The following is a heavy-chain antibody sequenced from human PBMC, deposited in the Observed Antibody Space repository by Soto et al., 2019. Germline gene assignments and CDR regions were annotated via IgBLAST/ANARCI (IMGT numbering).Heavy chain of an antibody. Sequence: QVQLVQSGAEVKKPGSSVKVSCKASGGTFSSYTISWVRQAPGQGLEWMGRIIPILGIANYAQKFQGRVTITADKSTSTAYMELSSLRSEDTAMYYCARGYSSGWDDIDYWGQGTLVTVSS. D-gene: IGHD6-19*01. V-gene: IGHV1-69*02. CDR2: IIPILGIA. J-gene: IGHJ4*02. CDR3: ARGYSSGWDDIDY. CDR1: GGTFSSYT.